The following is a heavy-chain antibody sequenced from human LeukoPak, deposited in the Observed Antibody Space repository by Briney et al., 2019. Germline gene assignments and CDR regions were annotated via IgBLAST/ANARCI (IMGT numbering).Heavy chain of an antibody. J-gene: IGHJ5*02. V-gene: IGHV1-8*01. CDR3: ARELGYSYGFSRPP. CDR2: MNPNSGNT. Sequence: ASVKVSCKASGYTFTSYDISWVRQATGQGLEWMGWMNPNSGNTGYAQKFQGRVTMTSNTSITTAYMELSSLTSEDTAVYYCARELGYSYGFSRPPWGQGTLVTVSS. D-gene: IGHD5-18*01. CDR1: GYTFTSYD.